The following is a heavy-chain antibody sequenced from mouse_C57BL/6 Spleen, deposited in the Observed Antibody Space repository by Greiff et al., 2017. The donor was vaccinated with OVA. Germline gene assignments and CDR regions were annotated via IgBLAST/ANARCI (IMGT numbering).Heavy chain of an antibody. Sequence: VQLQQPGAELVKPGASVKMSCKASGYTFTSYWITWVKQRPGQGLEWIGDIYPGSGSTNYNEKFKSKATLTVDTSSSTAYMQLSSLTSEDSAVYYCARKDYYGSPPFDYWGQGTTLTVSS. CDR1: GYTFTSYW. CDR2: IYPGSGST. CDR3: ARKDYYGSPPFDY. J-gene: IGHJ2*01. D-gene: IGHD1-1*01. V-gene: IGHV1-55*01.